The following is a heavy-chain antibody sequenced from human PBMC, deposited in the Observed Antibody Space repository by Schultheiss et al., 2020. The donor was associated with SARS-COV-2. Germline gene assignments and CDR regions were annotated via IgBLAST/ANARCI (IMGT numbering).Heavy chain of an antibody. J-gene: IGHJ6*02. CDR2: ISGSGGST. Sequence: GGSLRLSCAASGFTFSSYAMNWVRQAPGKGLEWVSTISGSGGSTYYADSVKGRFTISRDNSKNTLYLQMNSLRAEDTAVYYCARALGGYSYYYYGMDVWGQGTTVTVSS. V-gene: IGHV3-23*01. CDR1: GFTFSSYA. CDR3: ARALGGYSYYYYGMDV. D-gene: IGHD7-27*01.